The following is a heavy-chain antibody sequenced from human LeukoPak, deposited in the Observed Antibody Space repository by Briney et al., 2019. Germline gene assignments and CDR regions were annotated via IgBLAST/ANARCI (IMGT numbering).Heavy chain of an antibody. CDR1: GYSINNDYY. D-gene: IGHD3-22*01. Sequence: SETLSLTCAVSGYSINNDYYWGWIRQPPGKGLEWIGSIYHSGNTDYNPSLKSRVTISVDTSKNQFSLKLSSVTAADTAVYYCARHLYDSSGYVDYWGQGTLVTVS. CDR3: ARHLYDSSGYVDY. CDR2: IYHSGNT. V-gene: IGHV4-38-2*01. J-gene: IGHJ4*02.